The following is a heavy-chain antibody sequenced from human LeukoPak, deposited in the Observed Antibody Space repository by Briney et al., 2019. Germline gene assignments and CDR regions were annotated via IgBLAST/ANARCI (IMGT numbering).Heavy chain of an antibody. CDR1: GGSISSYY. D-gene: IGHD3-22*01. CDR2: IYYSGST. J-gene: IGHJ4*02. CDR3: ARHSRDYYDSSDPFDY. Sequence: PSETLSLTCTVSGGSISSYYWSWIRQPPGKGLEWIGYIYYSGSTNYNPSLKSRFTISVDTSKNQFSLKLSSVTAADTAVYYCARHSRDYYDSSDPFDYWGQGTLVTVSS. V-gene: IGHV4-59*08.